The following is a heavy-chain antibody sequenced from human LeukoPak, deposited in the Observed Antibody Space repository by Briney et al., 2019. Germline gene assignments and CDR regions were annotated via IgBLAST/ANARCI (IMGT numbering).Heavy chain of an antibody. CDR2: ISGSGGST. D-gene: IGHD3-10*01. CDR1: GFTFSSYA. V-gene: IGHV3-23*01. J-gene: IGHJ4*02. Sequence: PGGPLRLSCAASGFTFSSYAMSWVRQAPGKGLEWVSAISGSGGSTYYADSVKGRFTISRDNSKNTLYLQMNSLRAEDTAVYYCAKDRLVLDSGDADDYWGQGTLVTVSS. CDR3: AKDRLVLDSGDADDY.